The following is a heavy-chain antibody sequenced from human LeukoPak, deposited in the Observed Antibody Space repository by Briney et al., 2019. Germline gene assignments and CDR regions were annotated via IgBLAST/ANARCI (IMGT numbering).Heavy chain of an antibody. CDR2: IRNKANGGTA. J-gene: IGHJ4*02. Sequence: PGGSLRLSCTASGFTFSDAMTWVRQAPGKGLEWVGFIRNKANGGTADYAASVKGRFTISRDDSKTIAYLQMNSLKTEDTAVYFCSRAYSTGWLGINDYWGQGVLVTVSS. V-gene: IGHV3-49*04. CDR3: SRAYSTGWLGINDY. D-gene: IGHD6-19*01. CDR1: GFTFSDA.